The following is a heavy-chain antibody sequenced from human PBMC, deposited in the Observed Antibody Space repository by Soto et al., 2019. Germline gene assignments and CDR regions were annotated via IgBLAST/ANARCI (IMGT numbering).Heavy chain of an antibody. Sequence: QVQLVQSGAEVKKPGSSVKVSCKASGGTFSSYAISWVRQAPRQGLEWMGGIIPIFGTANYAQKFQGRVTITADESTSTAYMELSSLRSEDTAVCYCAANPRELRFLLYYYYYYGMDVWGQGTTVTVSS. V-gene: IGHV1-69*01. J-gene: IGHJ6*02. CDR1: GGTFSSYA. D-gene: IGHD3-3*01. CDR2: IIPIFGTA. CDR3: AANPRELRFLLYYYYYYGMDV.